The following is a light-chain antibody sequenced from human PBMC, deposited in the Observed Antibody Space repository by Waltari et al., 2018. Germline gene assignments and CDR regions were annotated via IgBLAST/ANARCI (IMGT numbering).Light chain of an antibody. V-gene: IGKV3-20*01. CDR1: QSVTSNY. CDR2: GAS. J-gene: IGKJ2*01. Sequence: EIVLTQSPGTLSLSPGESATLSCRASQSVTSNYLAWYQQKPGQPPRLLIYGASNRATGVSDRFSGGGSGTDFTLTISSLEPEDFAVYYCLQSTVPYTFGQGSKVEIK. CDR3: LQSTVPYT.